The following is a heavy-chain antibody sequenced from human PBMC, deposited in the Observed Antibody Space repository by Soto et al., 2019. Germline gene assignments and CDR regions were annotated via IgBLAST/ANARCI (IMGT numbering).Heavy chain of an antibody. J-gene: IGHJ6*02. CDR1: GGTFSSHA. CDR2: IIPIFGTA. D-gene: IGHD6-6*01. CDR3: ARDRILVAARPGYYGMDV. V-gene: IGHV1-69*13. Sequence: ASVKVSCKASGGTFSSHAISWVRQAPGQGLEWMGGIIPIFGTANYAQKFQGRVTITADESTSTAYMELSSLRSEDTAVYYCARDRILVAARPGYYGMDVWGQGTTVTVSS.